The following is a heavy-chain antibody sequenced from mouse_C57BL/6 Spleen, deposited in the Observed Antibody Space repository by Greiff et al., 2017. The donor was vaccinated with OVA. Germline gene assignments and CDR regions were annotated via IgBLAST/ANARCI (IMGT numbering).Heavy chain of an antibody. V-gene: IGHV1-22*01. Sequence: VQLKESGPELVKPGASVKMSCKASGYTFTDYNMHWVKQSHGKSLEWIGYINPNNGGTSYNQKFKGKATLTVNKSSSTAYMELRSLTSEDSAVYYCATAYYYGSSGAYWGQGTLVTVSA. CDR2: INPNNGGT. D-gene: IGHD1-1*01. CDR3: ATAYYYGSSGAY. CDR1: GYTFTDYN. J-gene: IGHJ3*01.